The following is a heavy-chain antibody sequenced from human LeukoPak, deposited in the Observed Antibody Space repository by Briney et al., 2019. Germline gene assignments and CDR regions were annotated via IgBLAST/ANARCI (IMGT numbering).Heavy chain of an antibody. D-gene: IGHD3-22*01. V-gene: IGHV3-20*04. CDR3: ARVRKQYYYDNSHHRDASDV. J-gene: IGHJ3*01. Sequence: GGSLRLSGATSGFTFDDYGMNWVRQVPGKGLEWVSHINWNGRNVDYADSVKGRFTISRDKAKNSLHLQMHSLRAEDTAVYYCARVRKQYYYDNSHHRDASDVWGQGTMVIVSS. CDR1: GFTFDDYG. CDR2: INWNGRNV.